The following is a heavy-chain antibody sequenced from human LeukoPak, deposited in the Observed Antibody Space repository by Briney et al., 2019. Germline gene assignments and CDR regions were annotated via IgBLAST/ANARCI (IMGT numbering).Heavy chain of an antibody. CDR1: RFTFSSYW. D-gene: IGHD1-1*01. V-gene: IGHV3-7*01. Sequence: GGSLRLSCAASRFTFSSYWMTWVRHTAGKGLEWVANIKQDGSEKYYVDSVEGRFTISRDNAKNSLYLQMNSLRAEDTAVYYCARINNYAFDTWGQGTMVTVSS. CDR2: IKQDGSEK. CDR3: ARINNYAFDT. J-gene: IGHJ3*02.